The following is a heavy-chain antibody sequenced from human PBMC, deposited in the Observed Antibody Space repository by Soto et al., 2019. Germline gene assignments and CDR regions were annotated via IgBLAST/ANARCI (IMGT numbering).Heavy chain of an antibody. CDR3: ARGLPGYYGADV. CDR1: GFTFSSYW. CDR2: IKGDASST. Sequence: EVQLVESGGGLVQPGGSLRLSCAASGFTFSSYWMHWVRQAPGKGLVWVSRIKGDASSTNYADLVKGRFIISRDSAENTLYLQMNSLRAEDTAVYYCARGLPGYYGADVWGQGTTVTVSS. V-gene: IGHV3-74*01. J-gene: IGHJ6*02. D-gene: IGHD5-18*01.